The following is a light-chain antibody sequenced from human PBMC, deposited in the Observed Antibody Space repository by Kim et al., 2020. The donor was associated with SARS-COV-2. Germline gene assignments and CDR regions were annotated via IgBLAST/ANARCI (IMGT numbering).Light chain of an antibody. Sequence: GQTVRMTCQGDSLRSYYASWYQQKPGQAPVLVIYGKNNRPSGIPDRFSGSSSGNTASLTITGAQAEDEADYYCNSRDSSGNHQWVFGGGTQLTVL. CDR1: SLRSYY. CDR2: GKN. J-gene: IGLJ3*02. V-gene: IGLV3-19*01. CDR3: NSRDSSGNHQWV.